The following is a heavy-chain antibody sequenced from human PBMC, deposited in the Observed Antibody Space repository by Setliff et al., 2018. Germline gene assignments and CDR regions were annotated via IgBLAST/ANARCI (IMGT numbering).Heavy chain of an antibody. CDR1: GGLIYDHW. Sequence: PSETLSLTCSVSGGLIYDHWWTWVRQPAGEEFQWIGRVYSDGDTEYNPSLKSRVTISVDTSNNQFSLHLTSVTAADTARYFCGRERQGGFLEWSPLDPWGQGVLVTGS. CDR2: VYSDGDT. V-gene: IGHV4-4*07. D-gene: IGHD3-3*01. J-gene: IGHJ5*02. CDR3: GRERQGGFLEWSPLDP.